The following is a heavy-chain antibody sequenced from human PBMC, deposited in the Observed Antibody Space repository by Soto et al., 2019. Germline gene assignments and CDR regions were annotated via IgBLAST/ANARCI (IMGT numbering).Heavy chain of an antibody. J-gene: IGHJ6*03. CDR2: INAGNGNT. V-gene: IGHV1-3*01. Sequence: ASVKVSCKASGYTFTSYAMHWVRQAPGQRLEWMGWINAGNGNTKYSQKFQGRVTITRDTSASTAYMELSSLRSEDTAVYYCARAIDCSSTSCYPGYYYMDVWGKGTTVTVSS. CDR3: ARAIDCSSTSCYPGYYYMDV. CDR1: GYTFTSYA. D-gene: IGHD2-2*01.